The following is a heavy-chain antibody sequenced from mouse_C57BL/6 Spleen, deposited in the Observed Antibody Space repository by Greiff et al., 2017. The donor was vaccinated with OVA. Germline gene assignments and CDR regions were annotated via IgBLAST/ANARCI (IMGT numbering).Heavy chain of an antibody. CDR2: INPSSGYT. V-gene: IGHV1-7*01. Sequence: QVQLQQSGAELAKPGASVKLSCKASGYTFTSYWLHWVKQRPGQGLEWIGYINPSSGYTKYNQKFKDKATLTADKSSSTSYMQLSSLTYEDSAFYYCARGPDYYAMDYWGQGTSVTVSS. CDR1: GYTFTSYW. CDR3: ARGPDYYAMDY. J-gene: IGHJ4*01.